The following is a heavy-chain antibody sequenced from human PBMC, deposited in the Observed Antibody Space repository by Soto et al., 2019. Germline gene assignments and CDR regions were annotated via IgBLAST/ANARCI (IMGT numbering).Heavy chain of an antibody. CDR3: ARPDYGDLTKIDY. CDR1: GYTFTDYG. J-gene: IGHJ4*02. CDR2: ISTYNANT. Sequence: ASVKVSCKASGYTFTDYGFTWVRQAPGQGLEWMGWISTYNANTNYVQKLQGRVTMTTDTSTSTAYMELRSLRSDDTAVYYCARPDYGDLTKIDYWGQGTLVTVSS. V-gene: IGHV1-18*01. D-gene: IGHD4-17*01.